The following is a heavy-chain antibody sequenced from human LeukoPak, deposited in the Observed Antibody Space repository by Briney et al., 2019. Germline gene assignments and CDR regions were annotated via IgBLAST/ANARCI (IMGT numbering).Heavy chain of an antibody. CDR3: ARSLYSSGWYAADY. CDR2: ISGSGGST. Sequence: PGGSLRLSCAASGFTFSSYAMSWVRQAPGKGLEWVSAISGSGGSTYYADSVKGRFTISRDNSKNTLYPQMNSLRAEDTAVYYCARSLYSSGWYAADYWGQGTLVTVSS. J-gene: IGHJ4*02. CDR1: GFTFSSYA. D-gene: IGHD6-19*01. V-gene: IGHV3-23*01.